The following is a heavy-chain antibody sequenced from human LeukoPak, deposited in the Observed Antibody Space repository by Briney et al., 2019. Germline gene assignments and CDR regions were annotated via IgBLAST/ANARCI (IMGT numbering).Heavy chain of an antibody. CDR2: IKQDGSEK. CDR1: GFIFSTYS. Sequence: GGSLRLSCAASGFIFSTYSMSWVRQAPGKGLEWVANIKQDGSEKYYVDSVKGRFTISRDNAKNSLYLQMNSLRADDTAVYYCARVPIQLWPGFDYWGQGTLVTVSS. D-gene: IGHD5-18*01. J-gene: IGHJ4*02. CDR3: ARVPIQLWPGFDY. V-gene: IGHV3-7*01.